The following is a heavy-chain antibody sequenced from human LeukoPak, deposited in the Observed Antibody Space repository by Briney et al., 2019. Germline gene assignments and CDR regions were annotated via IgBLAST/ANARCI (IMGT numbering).Heavy chain of an antibody. J-gene: IGHJ4*02. CDR1: GYTFTSYA. V-gene: IGHV1-3*01. CDR3: ARVNRPLGYYYDSSGSLDY. CDR2: INAGNGNT. Sequence: ASVKVSCKASGYTFTSYAMHWVRQAPGQRLEWMGWINAGNGNTKYSQKFQGRVTITRDTSASTAYMELSSLRSEDTAVYYCARVNRPLGYYYDSSGSLDYWGQGTLVTVSS. D-gene: IGHD3-22*01.